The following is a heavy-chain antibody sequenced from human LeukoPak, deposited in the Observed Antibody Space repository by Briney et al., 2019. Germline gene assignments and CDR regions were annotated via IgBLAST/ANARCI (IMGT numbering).Heavy chain of an antibody. CDR1: GFTFTSSA. J-gene: IGHJ3*02. V-gene: IGHV1-58*01. CDR3: AAESAQEITMTRFDI. Sequence: SVKVSCKASGFTFTSSAVQWVRQARGQRPEWIGWIVVGSGKTNYAQKFQERVTITRDMSISTAYMELSSLRSEDTAVYYCAAESAQEITMTRFDIWGQGTMVTVSS. CDR2: IVVGSGKT. D-gene: IGHD3-22*01.